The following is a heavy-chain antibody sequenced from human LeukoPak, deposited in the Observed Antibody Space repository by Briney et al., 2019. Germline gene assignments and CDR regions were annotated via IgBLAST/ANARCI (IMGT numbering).Heavy chain of an antibody. CDR2: ISSSSSYI. Sequence: GGSLRLSCAASGFTFSSYSMNWVRQAPGKGLEWVSSISSSSSYIYYADSVKGRFTISRDSAKNSLYLQMNSLRAEDTAVYYCARDQFLMAYGSGSYSDAFDIWGQGTMVTVSS. J-gene: IGHJ3*02. CDR3: ARDQFLMAYGSGSYSDAFDI. V-gene: IGHV3-21*01. D-gene: IGHD3-10*01. CDR1: GFTFSSYS.